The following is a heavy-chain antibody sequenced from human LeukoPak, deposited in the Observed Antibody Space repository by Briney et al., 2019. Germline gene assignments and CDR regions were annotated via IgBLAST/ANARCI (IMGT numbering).Heavy chain of an antibody. J-gene: IGHJ4*02. V-gene: IGHV1-18*01. Sequence: ASVKVSCKASGYTFTRYGISWVRQAPGQGLEWMGWISAYNGNTNYAQKVQGRVTMTTDTSTSTAYMELRSLRSDDTAVYYCARSYYGSGSSEFDYWGQGTLVTVSS. D-gene: IGHD3-10*01. CDR1: GYTFTRYG. CDR3: ARSYYGSGSSEFDY. CDR2: ISAYNGNT.